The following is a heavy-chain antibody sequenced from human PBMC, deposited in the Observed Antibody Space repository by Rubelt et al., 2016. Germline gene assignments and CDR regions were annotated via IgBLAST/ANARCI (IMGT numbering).Heavy chain of an antibody. D-gene: IGHD1-26*01. CDR2: IIPILGIA. CDR3: ARDISGWFDP. Sequence: LEWMGRIIPILGIANYAQKFQGRVTMTEDTSTDTAYMELSSLRSEDTAVYYCARDISGWFDPWGQGTLVTVSS. J-gene: IGHJ5*02. V-gene: IGHV1-69*04.